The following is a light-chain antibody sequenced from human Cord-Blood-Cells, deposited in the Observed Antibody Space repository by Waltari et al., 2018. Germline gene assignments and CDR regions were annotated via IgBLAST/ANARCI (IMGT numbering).Light chain of an antibody. CDR2: GAS. V-gene: IGKV3-20*01. CDR1: QSVSSSY. J-gene: IGKJ4*01. CDR3: QQYGSSPLT. Sequence: EIVLPQSPGTLSLSPGDRATLSCRASQSVSSSYLAWYQQKPGQAPRPLIYGASSRATGIPDRFSGSGSGTDFTLTISRLEPEDFAVYYCQQYGSSPLTFGGGTKVEIK.